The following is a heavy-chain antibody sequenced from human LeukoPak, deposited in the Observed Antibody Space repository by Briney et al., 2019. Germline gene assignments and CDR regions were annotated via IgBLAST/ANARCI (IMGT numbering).Heavy chain of an antibody. D-gene: IGHD2-15*01. CDR3: ARGLRIINGLDV. J-gene: IGHJ6*02. CDR1: GYTLRDYY. CDR2: LNPHSGGT. Sequence: ASVKVSCEASGYTLRDYYIYWGRQAPGQGLEWLGWLNPHSGGTNYAQKFQGRVTLTSATSISTAYMELSLLTSDDTAIYYCARGLRIINGLDVWGQGTTVIVSS. V-gene: IGHV1-2*02.